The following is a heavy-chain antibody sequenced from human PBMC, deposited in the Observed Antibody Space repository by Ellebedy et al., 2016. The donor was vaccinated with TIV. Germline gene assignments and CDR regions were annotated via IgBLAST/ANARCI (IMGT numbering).Heavy chain of an antibody. D-gene: IGHD2-15*01. V-gene: IGHV1-2*02. CDR3: ARAESEVDVYY. CDR1: GYTFTDYY. J-gene: IGHJ4*02. Sequence: AASVKVSCKASGYTFTDYYMHWVRQAPGQGLEWMGWFNPDSGATLFAQKFQGRVTMTRDTSISTAYMELSRLRSDDPAVYYCARAESEVDVYYWGQGTLVTVSS. CDR2: FNPDSGAT.